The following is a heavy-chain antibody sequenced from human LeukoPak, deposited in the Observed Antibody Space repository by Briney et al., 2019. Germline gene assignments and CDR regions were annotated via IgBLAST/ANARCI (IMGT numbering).Heavy chain of an antibody. Sequence: SETLSLTCTVSGGSISSSSYYWGWIRQPPGKGLEWIGSIYYSRSTYYNPSLKSRVTISVDTSKNQFSLKLSSVTAADTAVYYCASTKPGYDVFWSGYRDAFDIWGQGTMVTVSS. V-gene: IGHV4-39*01. CDR1: GGSISSSSYY. CDR3: ASTKPGYDVFWSGYRDAFDI. J-gene: IGHJ3*02. D-gene: IGHD3-3*01. CDR2: IYYSRST.